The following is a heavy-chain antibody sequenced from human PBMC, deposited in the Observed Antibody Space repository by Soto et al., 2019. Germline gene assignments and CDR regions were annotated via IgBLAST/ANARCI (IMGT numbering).Heavy chain of an antibody. CDR1: GFTFINAW. Sequence: GGSLRLSCASSGFTFINAWMNWVRQAPGKGLEWVGRIKSKTDGGTTDYAAPVKGRFTISRDDSKNTLYLQMNSLKTEDTAVYYCTTGVCSAGCHYYYYGMDVWGRGTTVTVSS. D-gene: IGHD6-13*01. CDR2: IKSKTDGGTT. CDR3: TTGVCSAGCHYYYYGMDV. J-gene: IGHJ6*02. V-gene: IGHV3-15*07.